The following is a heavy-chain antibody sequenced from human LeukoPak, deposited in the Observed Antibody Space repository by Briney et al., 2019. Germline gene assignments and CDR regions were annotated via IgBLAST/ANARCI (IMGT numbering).Heavy chain of an antibody. Sequence: GASVKVSCKASGYTFTSYDINWVRQATGQGLEWMGWMNPNSGNTGYAQKFQGRVTMTRNTSISTAYMELSSLRSEDTAVYYCARGLIVATINYYYYYMDVWGKGTTVTVSS. CDR2: MNPNSGNT. CDR3: ARGLIVATINYYYYYMDV. D-gene: IGHD5-12*01. J-gene: IGHJ6*03. CDR1: GYTFTSYD. V-gene: IGHV1-8*01.